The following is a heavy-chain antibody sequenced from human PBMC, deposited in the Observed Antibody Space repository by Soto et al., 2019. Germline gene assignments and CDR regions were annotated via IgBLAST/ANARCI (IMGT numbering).Heavy chain of an antibody. CDR3: ARDLQVAGNYYYYGMDV. CDR1: GYTFTGYY. D-gene: IGHD6-19*01. Sequence: GASVKVSCKASGYTFTGYYMHWVRQAPGQGLEWMGWINPNSGGTNYAQKFQGWVTMTRDTSISTAYMELSRLRSDDTAVYYCARDLQVAGNYYYYGMDVWGQGTTVTVSS. CDR2: INPNSGGT. V-gene: IGHV1-2*04. J-gene: IGHJ6*02.